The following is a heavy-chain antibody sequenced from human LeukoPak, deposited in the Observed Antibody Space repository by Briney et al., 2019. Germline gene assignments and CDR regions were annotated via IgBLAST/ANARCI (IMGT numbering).Heavy chain of an antibody. CDR1: GFTFSDYY. CDR3: ARVSSSGSYYNPNGYHFDY. CDR2: ISSSGSTI. J-gene: IGHJ4*02. V-gene: IGHV3-11*01. D-gene: IGHD3-10*01. Sequence: GSLRLSCAASGFTFSDYYMSWIRQAPGKGLEWVSYISSSGSTIYYADSVKGRFTISRDNAKNSLYLQMNSLRAEDTAVYYCARVSSSGSYYNPNGYHFDYWGQGTLVTVSS.